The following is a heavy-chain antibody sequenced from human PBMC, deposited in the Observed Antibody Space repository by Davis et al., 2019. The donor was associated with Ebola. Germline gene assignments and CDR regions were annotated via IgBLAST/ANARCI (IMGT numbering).Heavy chain of an antibody. CDR2: ISSSSSYI. J-gene: IGHJ4*02. CDR3: ARQDGGYSYGPYFDY. V-gene: IGHV3-21*01. CDR1: GFTFSSYS. D-gene: IGHD5-18*01. Sequence: GESLKISCAASGFTFSSYSMNWVRQAPGKGLEWVSSISSSSSYIYYADSVKGRFTISRDNAKNSLYLQMNSLRAEDTAVYYCARQDGGYSYGPYFDYWGQGTLVTVSS.